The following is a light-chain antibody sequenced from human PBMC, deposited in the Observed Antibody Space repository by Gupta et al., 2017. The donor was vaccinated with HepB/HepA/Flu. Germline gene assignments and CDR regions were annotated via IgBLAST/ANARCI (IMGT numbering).Light chain of an antibody. CDR2: EVR. CDR3: CSYAGRSTSLV. CDR1: RSDVWSYNL. V-gene: IGLV2-23*02. Sequence: QSALTHPASVSGSPGQSHSIPCPATRSDVWSYNLVSWYHQHPGKAPKIMIYEVRERPSGVSNRFSGAKSGTTASLTISGLQAEDEADYYCCSYAGRSTSLVFGGGTKLTVL. J-gene: IGLJ3*02.